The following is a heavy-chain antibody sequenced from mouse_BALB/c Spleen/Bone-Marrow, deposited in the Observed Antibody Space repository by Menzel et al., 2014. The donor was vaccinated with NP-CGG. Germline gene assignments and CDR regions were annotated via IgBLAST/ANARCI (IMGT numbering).Heavy chain of an antibody. Sequence: VQLQQSGAELARPGASVKMSCKASGYTFTSYRMHWVKQRPGQGLEWIGYINPSTGYTEYNQKFKDKATLTADKSSSTAYMQLSSLTSEDSAVYYCARSYYGGAMDYWGQGTSVTVSS. CDR3: ARSYYGGAMDY. V-gene: IGHV1-4*01. CDR1: GYTFTSYR. J-gene: IGHJ4*01. D-gene: IGHD2-10*01. CDR2: INPSTGYT.